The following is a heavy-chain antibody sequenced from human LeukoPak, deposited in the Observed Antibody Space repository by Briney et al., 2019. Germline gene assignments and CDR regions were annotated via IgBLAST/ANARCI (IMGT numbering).Heavy chain of an antibody. CDR3: ARGGLVEYSNYRYYYYYGMDV. CDR1: GGSISSYY. Sequence: HPSETLSLTCTVSGGSISSYYWSWIRQPAGKGLEWIGRIYTSGSTNYNPSLKSRVTMSVDTSKNQFSLKLSSVTAADTAVYYCARGGLVEYSNYRYYYYYGMDVWGQGTTVTVSS. CDR2: IYTSGST. J-gene: IGHJ6*02. V-gene: IGHV4-4*07. D-gene: IGHD4-11*01.